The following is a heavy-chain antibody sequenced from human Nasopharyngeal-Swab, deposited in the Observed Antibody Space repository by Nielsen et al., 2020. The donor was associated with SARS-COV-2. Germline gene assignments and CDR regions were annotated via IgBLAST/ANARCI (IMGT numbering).Heavy chain of an antibody. J-gene: IGHJ6*02. Sequence: SVKVSCKASGFTFTSSAVQWVRQARGQRLEWIGWIVVGSGNTNYAQKFQERVTITRDMSTSTAYMELSSLRSEDTAVYYCARWAGIGDYYYGMDVWGQGTTVTVSS. CDR2: IVVGSGNT. CDR1: GFTFTSSA. D-gene: IGHD6-19*01. CDR3: ARWAGIGDYYYGMDV. V-gene: IGHV1-58*01.